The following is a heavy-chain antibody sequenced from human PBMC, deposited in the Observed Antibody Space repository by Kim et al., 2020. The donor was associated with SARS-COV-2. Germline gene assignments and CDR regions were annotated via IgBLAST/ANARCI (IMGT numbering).Heavy chain of an antibody. V-gene: IGHV3-30*18. Sequence: GGSLRLSCAASEFTFSSYGMHWVRQAPGKGLEWVAVILFDGSKKDYADSVKGRFTISRDNSKNTLYLQMNSLRAEDTAVYYCAKDSSGWLYYFDFWGQGTLVTVSS. D-gene: IGHD6-19*01. J-gene: IGHJ4*02. CDR2: ILFDGSKK. CDR3: AKDSSGWLYYFDF. CDR1: EFTFSSYG.